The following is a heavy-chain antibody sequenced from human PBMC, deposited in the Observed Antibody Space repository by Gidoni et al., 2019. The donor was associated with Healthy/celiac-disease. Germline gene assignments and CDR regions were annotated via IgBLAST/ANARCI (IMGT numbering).Heavy chain of an antibody. CDR1: GYPLTSYG. D-gene: IGHD2-8*01. J-gene: IGHJ6*02. V-gene: IGHV1-18*04. CDR3: ARDSVVTVFYYYYGMDV. Sequence: QVQLVQSGAEVKKPVASVKVSCKASGYPLTSYGISWVRQAPGQGLEWMGWISAYNGNTNYAQKLQGRVTMTTDTSTSTAYMELRSLRSDDTAVYYCARDSVVTVFYYYYGMDVWGQGTTVTVSS. CDR2: ISAYNGNT.